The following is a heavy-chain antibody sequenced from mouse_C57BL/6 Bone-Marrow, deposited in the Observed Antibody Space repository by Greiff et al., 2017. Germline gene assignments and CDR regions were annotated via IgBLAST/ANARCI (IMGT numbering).Heavy chain of an antibody. CDR3: AEGGSSGPFDY. CDR2: IDPSSGGT. V-gene: IGHV1-72*01. CDR1: GYTFTSYW. Sequence: QVQLLQPGAELVKPGASVKLSCKASGYTFTSYWMHWVKQRPGRGLEWIGCIDPSSGGTKYTEKVKGQDTLTVDKPSSTPYMQISSLTSEDSAVYYCAEGGSSGPFDYWGQGTTLTVSS. D-gene: IGHD3-2*02. J-gene: IGHJ2*01.